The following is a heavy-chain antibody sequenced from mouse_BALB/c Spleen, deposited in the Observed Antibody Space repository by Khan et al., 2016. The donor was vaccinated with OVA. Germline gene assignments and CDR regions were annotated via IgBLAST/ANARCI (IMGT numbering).Heavy chain of an antibody. J-gene: IGHJ1*01. CDR2: ISSGSSTI. Sequence: EVELVESGGGLVQPGGSRKLSCAASGFTFSSFGMHWVRQAPEKGLEWVAYISSGSSTIYYADTVKGRFTISRDTPKNTLFLQMTSLRSEDTAMYYCATYGWWDWGAGTTVTVSS. CDR1: GFTFSSFG. D-gene: IGHD1-1*01. V-gene: IGHV5-17*02. CDR3: ATYGWWD.